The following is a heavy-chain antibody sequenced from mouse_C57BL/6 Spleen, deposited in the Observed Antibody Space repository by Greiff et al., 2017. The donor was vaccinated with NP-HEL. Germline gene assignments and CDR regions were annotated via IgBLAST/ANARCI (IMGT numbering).Heavy chain of an antibody. CDR2: INPSNGGT. J-gene: IGHJ2*01. Sequence: VQLQQSGTELVKPGASVKLSCKASGYTFTSYWMHWVKQRPGQGLEWIGNINPSNGGTNYNEKFKSKATLTVDKSSSTAYMQLSSLTSEDSAVYYCAREDYYGSRTSYYFDYWGQGTTLTVSS. D-gene: IGHD1-1*01. CDR3: AREDYYGSRTSYYFDY. CDR1: GYTFTSYW. V-gene: IGHV1-53*01.